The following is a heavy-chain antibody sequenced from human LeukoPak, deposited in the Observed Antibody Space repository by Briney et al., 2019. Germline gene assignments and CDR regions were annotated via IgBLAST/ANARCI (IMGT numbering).Heavy chain of an antibody. J-gene: IGHJ4*02. CDR2: INHSGST. V-gene: IGHV4-34*01. CDR1: GGSFSGYY. D-gene: IGHD3-9*01. Sequence: PSETLSLTCAVYGGSFSGYYWSWIRQPPGNGLEWIGEINHSGSTNYNPSLKSRVTISVDTSKNQFSLKLSSVTAADTAVYYCARAGRGLRYFDWLLLTYDYWGQGTLVTVSS. CDR3: ARAGRGLRYFDWLLLTYDY.